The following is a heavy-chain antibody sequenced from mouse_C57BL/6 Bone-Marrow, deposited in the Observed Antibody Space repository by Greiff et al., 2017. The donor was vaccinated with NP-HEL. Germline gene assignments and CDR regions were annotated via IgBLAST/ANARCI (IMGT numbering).Heavy chain of an antibody. Sequence: QVHVKQSGAELVRPGASVTLSCKASGYTFTDYEMHWVKQTPVHGLEWIGAIDPETGGTAYNQKFKGKAILTADKSSSTAYMELRSLTSEDSAVYYCTRSGLRHWGQGTTLTVSS. V-gene: IGHV1-15*01. J-gene: IGHJ2*01. CDR3: TRSGLRH. CDR2: IDPETGGT. CDR1: GYTFTDYE. D-gene: IGHD1-2*01.